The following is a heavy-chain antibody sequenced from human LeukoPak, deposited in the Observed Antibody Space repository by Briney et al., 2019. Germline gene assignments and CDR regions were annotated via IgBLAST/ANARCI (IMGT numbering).Heavy chain of an antibody. Sequence: HGESLKISCKGSGYSFTSYWIGWVRQMPGKGLEWMGIIYPGDSDTRYSPSFQGQVTISADKSISTAYLQWSSLKASDTAMYYCARRPRFEYCGGDCYSYDYWGQGTLVTVSS. CDR2: IYPGDSDT. CDR1: GYSFTSYW. D-gene: IGHD2-21*02. CDR3: ARRPRFEYCGGDCYSYDY. J-gene: IGHJ4*02. V-gene: IGHV5-51*01.